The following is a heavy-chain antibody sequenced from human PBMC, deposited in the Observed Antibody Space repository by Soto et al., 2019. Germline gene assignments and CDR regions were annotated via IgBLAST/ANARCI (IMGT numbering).Heavy chain of an antibody. V-gene: IGHV1-69*02. CDR1: GGTFSSYT. Sequence: QVQLVQSGAEVKKPGSSVKVSCKASGGTFSSYTISWVRQAPGQGLEWMGRIIPILGIANYAQKFQGRVTITADKSTSTAYMELSSLRSEDTAVYYCASVLSGYDSSLRAWGQGTLVTVSS. J-gene: IGHJ5*02. CDR2: IIPILGIA. D-gene: IGHD5-12*01. CDR3: ASVLSGYDSSLRA.